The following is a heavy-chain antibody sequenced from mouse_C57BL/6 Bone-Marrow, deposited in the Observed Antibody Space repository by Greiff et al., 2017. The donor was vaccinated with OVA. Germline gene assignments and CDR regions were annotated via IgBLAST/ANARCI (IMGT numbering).Heavy chain of an antibody. CDR2: ISYDGSN. D-gene: IGHD3-3*01. CDR1: GYSITSGYY. J-gene: IGHJ2*01. Sequence: EVKVEESGPGLVKPSQSLSLTCSVTGYSITSGYYWNWIRQFPGNKLEWMGYISYDGSNNYNPSLKNRISITRDTSKNQFFLKLNSVTTEDTATYYCARGKGLDYWGQGTTLTVSS. V-gene: IGHV3-6*01. CDR3: ARGKGLDY.